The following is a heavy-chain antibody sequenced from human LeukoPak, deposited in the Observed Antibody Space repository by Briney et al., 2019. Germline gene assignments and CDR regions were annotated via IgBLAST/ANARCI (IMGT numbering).Heavy chain of an antibody. J-gene: IGHJ4*02. CDR1: GFTFSSYA. CDR3: AKGPPNIAVAGLFDY. D-gene: IGHD6-19*01. V-gene: IGHV3-23*01. Sequence: GGSLRLSCAASGFTFSSYAMSWVRQAPEKGLEWVSTISGSGGGTYYADSVKGRFTISRDDSKNTLYLQMNSLRAEDTAVYYCAKGPPNIAVAGLFDYWGQGTLVTVSS. CDR2: ISGSGGGT.